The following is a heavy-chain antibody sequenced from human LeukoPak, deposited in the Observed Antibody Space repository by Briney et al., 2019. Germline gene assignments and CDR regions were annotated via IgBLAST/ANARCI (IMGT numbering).Heavy chain of an antibody. CDR1: GDSINSYY. CDR2: IYYSGST. V-gene: IGHV4-59*08. D-gene: IGHD5-18*01. CDR3: ARSLRGYRFATDY. J-gene: IGHJ4*02. Sequence: SETLSLTCTVSGDSINSYYWSWIRQPPGKGLEWFGYIYYSGSTKYNPSIKSRVTISVDTSKNQFSLKLSSVTAADTAVYYCARSLRGYRFATDYWGQGTLVSVSS.